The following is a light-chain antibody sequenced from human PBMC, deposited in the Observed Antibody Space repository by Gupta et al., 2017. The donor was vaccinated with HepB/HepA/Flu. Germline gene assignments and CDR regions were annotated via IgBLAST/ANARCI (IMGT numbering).Light chain of an antibody. V-gene: IGKV2-30*02. CDR1: QSLVHSDGNTY. CDR3: LQGTQWPWT. J-gene: IGKJ1*01. CDR2: QVS. Sequence: DVVMTQSPPSLPVTLGQPASISCRSTQSLVHSDGNTYLNWFLQRPGQSPRRLIYQVSNRDSGVPDRFSGSGSGSDFPLKSSRVEAEDVGVYYCLQGTQWPWTFGQGTXVEL.